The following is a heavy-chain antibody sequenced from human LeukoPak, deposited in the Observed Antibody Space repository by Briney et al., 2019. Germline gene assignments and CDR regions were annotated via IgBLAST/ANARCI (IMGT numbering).Heavy chain of an antibody. V-gene: IGHV4-31*03. CDR3: ARGVVPAAIDY. J-gene: IGHJ4*02. CDR1: GGSISSGGYY. CDR2: IYYSGST. Sequence: SQNLSLTCTVSGGSISSGGYYWSWIRQHPGKGLEWIGYIYYSGSTYYNPSLKSRVTISVDTSKNQFSLKLSSVTAADTAVYYCARGVVPAAIDYWGQGTLVTVSS. D-gene: IGHD2-2*01.